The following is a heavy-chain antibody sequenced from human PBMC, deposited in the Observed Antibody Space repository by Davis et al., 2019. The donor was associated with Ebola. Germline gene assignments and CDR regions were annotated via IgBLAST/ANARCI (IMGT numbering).Heavy chain of an antibody. Sequence: PGGSLRLSCAASGFTFSSYGMHWVRQAPGKGLEWVAVISYDGSNKYYADSVKGRFTISRDNAKNSLYLQMNSLRAEDTAVYYCARTLAARWGFDYWGQGTLVTVSS. CDR1: GFTFSSYG. CDR3: ARTLAARWGFDY. V-gene: IGHV3-30*03. D-gene: IGHD6-13*01. J-gene: IGHJ4*02. CDR2: ISYDGSNK.